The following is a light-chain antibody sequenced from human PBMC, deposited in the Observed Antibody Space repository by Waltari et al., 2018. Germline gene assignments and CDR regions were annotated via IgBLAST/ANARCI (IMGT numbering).Light chain of an antibody. CDR3: SAYTSSSTYV. V-gene: IGLV2-14*01. CDR2: DGS. CDR1: SSDVGGYNY. J-gene: IGLJ1*01. Sequence: QSTLTQPASVSGSPGQSITISCTGTSSDVGGYNYVSWYQQHPGKAPNLMIYDGSKRPSGVSKRFSGSKSGNTASLTISGLQAEDEADYYCSAYTSSSTYVFGTGTKGTVL.